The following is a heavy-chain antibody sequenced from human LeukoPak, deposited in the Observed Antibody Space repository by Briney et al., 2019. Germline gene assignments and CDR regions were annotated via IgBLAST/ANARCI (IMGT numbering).Heavy chain of an antibody. CDR2: IYYSGST. J-gene: IGHJ3*02. D-gene: IGHD5-18*01. CDR1: GGSISSYY. Sequence: PSQTLSLTCTVSGGSISSYYWSWIRQPPGKGLEWIGYIYYSGSTNYNPSLKSRVTISVDTSKIQFSLKLSSVTAADTAVYYCARVMRYSYGRVGAFDIWGQGTMVTVSS. V-gene: IGHV4-59*01. CDR3: ARVMRYSYGRVGAFDI.